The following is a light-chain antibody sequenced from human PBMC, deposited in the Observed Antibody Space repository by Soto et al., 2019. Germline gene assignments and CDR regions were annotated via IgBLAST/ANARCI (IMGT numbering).Light chain of an antibody. J-gene: IGLJ1*01. CDR3: SSYVGSSHFYV. CDR1: SSDVGGYNF. CDR2: EVV. Sequence: QSVLTQPPSASGSPGQSVTISCTGTSSDVGGYNFVSWYQHHPGKAPKLLISEVVKRPSGVPDRFSGSKSGNTASLTVSGLQAEDEADYYCSSYVGSSHFYVFGTGTQLTVL. V-gene: IGLV2-8*01.